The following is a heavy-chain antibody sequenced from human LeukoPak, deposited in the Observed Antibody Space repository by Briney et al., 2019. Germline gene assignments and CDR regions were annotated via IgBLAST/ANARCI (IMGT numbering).Heavy chain of an antibody. CDR2: ISAYNGNT. CDR3: ARDEWELPTAPFDY. V-gene: IGHV1-18*01. CDR1: GYTFTSYG. D-gene: IGHD1-26*01. Sequence: ASVKVSCKASGYTFTSYGISWVRQAPGQGLEWMGWISAYNGNTNYAQKLQGRVTMTTDTSTSTAYMELSSLRSEDTAVYYCARDEWELPTAPFDYWGQGTLVTVSS. J-gene: IGHJ4*02.